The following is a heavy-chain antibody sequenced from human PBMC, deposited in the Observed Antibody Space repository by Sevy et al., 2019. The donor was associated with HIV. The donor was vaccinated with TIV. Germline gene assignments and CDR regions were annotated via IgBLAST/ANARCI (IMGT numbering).Heavy chain of an antibody. D-gene: IGHD2-8*01. J-gene: IGHJ5*02. Sequence: GGSLRLSCAASGFTFSSYWMSWVRQAPGKGLEWVASIKQDGSDKYYVDSVKGRFTISRDNAKNSLYLQMNSLRVEDTAVYYCASPGTKGFDPRGQGTLVTVSS. CDR1: GFTFSSYW. CDR2: IKQDGSDK. CDR3: ASPGTKGFDP. V-gene: IGHV3-7*03.